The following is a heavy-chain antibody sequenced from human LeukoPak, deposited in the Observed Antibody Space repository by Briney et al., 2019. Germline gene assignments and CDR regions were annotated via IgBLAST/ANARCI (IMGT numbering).Heavy chain of an antibody. CDR1: GGSISSGDYY. D-gene: IGHD2-8*01. CDR3: ARASTKPV. Sequence: SETLSLTCTVSGGSISSGDYYWSWIRQPPGKGLEWIGYIYYTGITNYNPSLKSRVNISIDTSKTHLSLKLSSVTAADTAMYYCARASTKPVWGQGTTVIVSS. V-gene: IGHV4-61*03. J-gene: IGHJ6*02. CDR2: IYYTGIT.